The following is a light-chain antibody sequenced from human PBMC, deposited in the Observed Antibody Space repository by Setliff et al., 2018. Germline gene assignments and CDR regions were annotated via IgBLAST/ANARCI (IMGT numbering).Light chain of an antibody. V-gene: IGLV3-21*04. CDR3: QVWDSGSEHDV. J-gene: IGLJ1*01. Sequence: SYELTQPPPVPVAPGKTARITCGGNNIGGKSVNWYQQKPGQAPVLVIYYDSDRPSGIPERFFGSNSGNTATLTISRVEAGDEADYYCQVWDSGSEHDVFGTGTKVTVL. CDR1: NIGGKS. CDR2: YDS.